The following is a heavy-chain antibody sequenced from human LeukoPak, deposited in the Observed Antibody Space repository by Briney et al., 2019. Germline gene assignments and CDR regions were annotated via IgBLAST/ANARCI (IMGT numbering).Heavy chain of an antibody. CDR3: ARYRHLGY. CDR1: GFTFSSYG. Sequence: GRSLRLSCAASGFTFSSYGMHWVRQAPGKGLEWVANINQNGGEKYYVDSVKGRFTISRDNGKNSLYLQMNSLRAEDTAVYYCARYRHLGYWGQGTLVTVSS. CDR2: INQNGGEK. J-gene: IGHJ4*02. V-gene: IGHV3-7*01.